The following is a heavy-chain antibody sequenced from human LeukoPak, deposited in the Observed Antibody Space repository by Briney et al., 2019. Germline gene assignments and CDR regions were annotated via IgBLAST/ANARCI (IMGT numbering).Heavy chain of an antibody. CDR2: IKSKADGGTA. CDR1: GFTFSNDW. V-gene: IGHV3-15*01. D-gene: IGHD4-17*01. J-gene: IGHJ4*02. CDR3: TTLYYGDSYYFDY. Sequence: GGSLRLSCAASGFTFSNDWMSWVRQAPGKGLEWVGGIKSKADGGTADYAAPVKGRFTISRDDSKNTLYLQMNSLKTEDTAVYYCTTLYYGDSYYFDYWGQGTLITVSS.